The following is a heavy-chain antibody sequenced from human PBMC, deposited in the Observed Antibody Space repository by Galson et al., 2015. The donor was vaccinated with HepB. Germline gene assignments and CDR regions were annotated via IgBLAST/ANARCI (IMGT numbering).Heavy chain of an antibody. CDR1: GFTFSSYG. CDR3: ASQSAGGSSPYFDY. CDR2: IWYNGSNK. D-gene: IGHD2-15*01. J-gene: IGHJ4*02. V-gene: IGHV3-33*01. Sequence: SLRLSCAASGFTFSSYGMHWVRQAPGKGLEWVAVIWYNGSNKYYADSVKGRFTISRDNSKNTLYLQMNSLRAEDTAVYYCASQSAGGSSPYFDYWGQGTLVTVSS.